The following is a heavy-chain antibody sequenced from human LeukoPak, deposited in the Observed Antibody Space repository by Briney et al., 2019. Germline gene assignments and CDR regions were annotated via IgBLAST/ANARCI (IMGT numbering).Heavy chain of an antibody. V-gene: IGHV3-30*18. D-gene: IGHD4-17*01. CDR2: ISYDGSNK. CDR1: GFTFSSYG. J-gene: IGHJ4*02. Sequence: GGSLRLSCAASGFTFSSYGMHWVRQAPGKGLEWVAVISYDGSNKYYADSVKGRFTISRDNSKNTLYLQMNSLRAEDTAVYYCAKVRVRDYDDYGRDDYWGQGTLVTVSS. CDR3: AKVRVRDYDDYGRDDY.